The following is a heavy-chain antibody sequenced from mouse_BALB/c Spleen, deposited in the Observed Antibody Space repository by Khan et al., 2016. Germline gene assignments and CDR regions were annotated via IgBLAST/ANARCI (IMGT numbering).Heavy chain of an antibody. CDR1: GFNIKDYY. V-gene: IGHV14-1*02. D-gene: IGHD2-2*01. CDR2: IDPENGNT. CDR3: TRGGYDY. Sequence: VRLQQSGAELVRPGALVKLSYKASGFNIKDYYMHWVKLRPEQGLEWIGGIDPENGNTIYDSKFQGKASITADTSSNTAYMQLSSLTSEDTAVYVCTRGGYDYWGQGTTLTVSS. J-gene: IGHJ2*01.